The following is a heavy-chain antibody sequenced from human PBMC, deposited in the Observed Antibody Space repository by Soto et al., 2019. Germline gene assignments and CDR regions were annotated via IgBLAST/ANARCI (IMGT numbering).Heavy chain of an antibody. Sequence: VQLVESGGGLVKPGGSLRLACTTSGFIFSNAWMNWVRQAPGKGLEWVGSIKSKPDGATTDYAAPVNGRFTISRVDSKNTVFLQMNSLKTEDTAVYYCIGDPDWFDPWSQGTLVTASS. D-gene: IGHD3-3*01. V-gene: IGHV3-15*01. CDR3: IGDPDWFDP. CDR2: IKSKPDGATT. CDR1: GFIFSNAW. J-gene: IGHJ5*02.